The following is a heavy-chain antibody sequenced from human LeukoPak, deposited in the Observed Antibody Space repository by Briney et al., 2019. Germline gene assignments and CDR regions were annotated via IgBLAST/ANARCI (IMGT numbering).Heavy chain of an antibody. CDR3: ARQGDFSGWLFLDWLDP. Sequence: SETLSLTCTVSGDSISSRYWSWIRQPPGKGLQWIGYIYGSGSTKYNPSLESRVTISLDTSKNQFSLNLASMTAADTAVYYCARQGDFSGWLFLDWLDPWGQGTLVSVSS. J-gene: IGHJ5*02. CDR2: IYGSGST. CDR1: GDSISSRY. V-gene: IGHV4-59*08. D-gene: IGHD6-19*01.